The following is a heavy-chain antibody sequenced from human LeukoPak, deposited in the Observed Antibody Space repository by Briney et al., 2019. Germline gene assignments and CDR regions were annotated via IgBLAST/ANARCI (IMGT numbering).Heavy chain of an antibody. V-gene: IGHV3-9*01. CDR2: ISWNSGSI. CDR3: AKGGGSYLNNWFDP. J-gene: IGHJ5*02. D-gene: IGHD1-26*01. Sequence: PGRSLRLSCAASGFTFDDYAMHWVRQAPGKGLEWVSGISWNSGSIGYADSVKGRFTISRDNAKNSLYLQMNSLRAEDTALYYRAKGGGSYLNNWFDPWGQGTLVTVSS. CDR1: GFTFDDYA.